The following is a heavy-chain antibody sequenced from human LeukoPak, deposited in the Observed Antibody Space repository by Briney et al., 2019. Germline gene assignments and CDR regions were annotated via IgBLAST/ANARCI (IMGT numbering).Heavy chain of an antibody. J-gene: IGHJ4*02. D-gene: IGHD4-23*01. V-gene: IGHV3-23*01. CDR1: GITFSGSG. CDR3: AKGDYGGNSGSFFDY. Sequence: GGSLRLSCAASGITFSGSGMSWVRQAPGKGLEWVSTISGSGGSTYYADSVKGRFTISRDNSKNTLYLQMNSLRAEDRAVYYCAKGDYGGNSGSFFDYWGQGTLVTVSS. CDR2: ISGSGGST.